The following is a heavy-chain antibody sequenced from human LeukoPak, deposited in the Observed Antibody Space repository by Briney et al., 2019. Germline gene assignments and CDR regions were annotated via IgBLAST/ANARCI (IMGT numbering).Heavy chain of an antibody. CDR1: GGSISSYY. V-gene: IGHV4-39*01. D-gene: IGHD6-19*01. J-gene: IGHJ4*02. CDR2: IYYSGST. CDR3: ARFGSGWHYFDY. Sequence: SETLSLTCTVSGGSISSYYWSWIRQPPGKGLEWIGSIYYSGSTYYNPSLKSRVTISVDTSKNQFSLKLSSVTAADTAVYYCARFGSGWHYFDYWGQGTLVTVSS.